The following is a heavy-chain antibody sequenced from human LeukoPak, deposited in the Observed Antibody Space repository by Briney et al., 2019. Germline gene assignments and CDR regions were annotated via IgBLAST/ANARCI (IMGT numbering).Heavy chain of an antibody. D-gene: IGHD3-10*01. J-gene: IGHJ4*02. V-gene: IGHV4-59*08. CDR1: GGSMNSYY. CDR2: IFYSGST. CDR3: ARLRRGPRGVLALDY. Sequence: PSETLSLTCTVSGGSMNSYYWSWIRQTPGKGLEWIGQIFYSGSTDYNPSLKSRVTMSVDTSIKQFSLKLSSVTAADTAVYYCARLRRGPRGVLALDYWGQGTLVTVSS.